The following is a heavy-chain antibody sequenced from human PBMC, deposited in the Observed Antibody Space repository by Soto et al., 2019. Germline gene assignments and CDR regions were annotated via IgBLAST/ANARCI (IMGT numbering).Heavy chain of an antibody. CDR3: ARDLEDLGGGAYYFDY. Sequence: QVQLVESGGGVVQPGRSLRLSCAASGFTFSSYAMHWVRQAPGKGLEWVAVISYDGSNKYYADSVKGRFTISRDNSKNTLYLQMNSLRAEDTAVYYCARDLEDLGGGAYYFDYWGQGTLVTVSS. D-gene: IGHD3-16*01. CDR2: ISYDGSNK. J-gene: IGHJ4*02. CDR1: GFTFSSYA. V-gene: IGHV3-30-3*01.